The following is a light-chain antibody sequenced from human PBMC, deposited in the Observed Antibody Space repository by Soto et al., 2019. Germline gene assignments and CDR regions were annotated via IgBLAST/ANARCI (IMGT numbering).Light chain of an antibody. CDR2: SND. Sequence: QSVLTQAPSASGTPGQRVTISCSGSSSNIGSNTVSWYQQVPGMAPKLLIYSNDQRPSGVPDRFSGSKSGTSASLAIGGLQSEDEADYYCAAWDDSLNGWVFGGGTKLTVL. J-gene: IGLJ3*02. CDR1: SSNIGSNT. V-gene: IGLV1-44*01. CDR3: AAWDDSLNGWV.